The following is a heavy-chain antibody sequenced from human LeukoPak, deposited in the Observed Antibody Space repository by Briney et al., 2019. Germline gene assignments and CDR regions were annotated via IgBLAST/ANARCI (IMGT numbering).Heavy chain of an antibody. D-gene: IGHD3-22*01. Sequence: ASVKVSCKASGYTFTDYYMHWVRQAPGQGLEWMGWINPHGGGTDHAQKFQGRVTMTRDTSISTAYMELSRLRSDDTAVYYCASQSVNYYDSSGYFLDYWGQGTLVTVSS. V-gene: IGHV1-2*02. J-gene: IGHJ4*02. CDR3: ASQSVNYYDSSGYFLDY. CDR2: INPHGGGT. CDR1: GYTFTDYY.